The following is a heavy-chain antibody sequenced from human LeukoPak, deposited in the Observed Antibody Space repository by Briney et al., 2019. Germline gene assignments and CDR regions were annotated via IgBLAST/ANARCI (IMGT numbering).Heavy chain of an antibody. J-gene: IGHJ4*02. Sequence: ASVKVSCKVSGYTPTELSMHWVRQAPGKGLEWMGGFDPEDGETIYAQKFQGRVTMTEDTSTSTAYMELRSLRSDDTAVYYCARVGGQYQLLPDYWGQGTLVTVSS. V-gene: IGHV1-24*01. CDR3: ARVGGQYQLLPDY. D-gene: IGHD2-2*01. CDR1: GYTPTELS. CDR2: FDPEDGET.